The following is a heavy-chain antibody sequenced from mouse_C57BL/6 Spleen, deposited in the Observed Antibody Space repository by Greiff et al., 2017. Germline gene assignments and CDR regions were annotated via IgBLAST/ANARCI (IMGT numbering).Heavy chain of an antibody. D-gene: IGHD2-1*01. CDR2: IYPSDSEN. Sequence: QVQLQQPGAELVRPGSSVKLSCKASGYTFTSYWMDWVKQRPGQGLEWIGNIYPSDSENPYNQKFKDKATLTVDKSSSTAYMQLSSLTSEDSAVYYCARRGNYGYWGQGTTLTVSS. J-gene: IGHJ2*01. CDR1: GYTFTSYW. CDR3: ARRGNYGY. V-gene: IGHV1-61*01.